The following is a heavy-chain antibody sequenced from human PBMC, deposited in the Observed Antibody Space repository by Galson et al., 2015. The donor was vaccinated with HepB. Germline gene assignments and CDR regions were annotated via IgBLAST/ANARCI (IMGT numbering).Heavy chain of an antibody. V-gene: IGHV1-18*01. CDR2: INGYNGNT. CDR3: ARDGGSVIYYASDH. J-gene: IGHJ4*01. D-gene: IGHD3-10*01. Sequence: SVKVSCKASGYTFSSFGISWVRQTPGQGLEWMGWINGYNGNTNYAQKVQGRVTMTIETSTTTAYMDLRSLTADDTAVYYCARDGGSVIYYASDHWGQGTLVTVSS. CDR1: GYTFSSFG.